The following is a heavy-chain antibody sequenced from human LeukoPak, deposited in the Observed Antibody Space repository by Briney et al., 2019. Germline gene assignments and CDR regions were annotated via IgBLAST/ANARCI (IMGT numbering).Heavy chain of an antibody. CDR1: GGSISSYY. Sequence: SETLSLTCTVSGGSISSYYWSWIRQPPGKGLEWIGYIYYSGSTNYNPSLKSRVTISVDTSKNQFSLKLSSVTAADTAVYYCARIGTYCGGDCYEAFDIRGQGTMVTVSS. J-gene: IGHJ3*02. D-gene: IGHD2-21*02. V-gene: IGHV4-59*08. CDR3: ARIGTYCGGDCYEAFDI. CDR2: IYYSGST.